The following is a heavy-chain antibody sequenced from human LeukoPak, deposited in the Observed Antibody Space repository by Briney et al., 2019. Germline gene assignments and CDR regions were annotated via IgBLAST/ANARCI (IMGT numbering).Heavy chain of an antibody. V-gene: IGHV4-4*07. Sequence: PSETLSLTCTVSGGSISSYYWSWIRQPAGKGLEWIGRIYTSGSTNYNPSLKSRVTMSVDTSKNQFSLKLSSVTAADTAVYYCARVISRSLVYYFDYWGQGTLVIVSS. CDR2: IYTSGST. CDR3: ARVISRSLVYYFDY. D-gene: IGHD3-3*02. J-gene: IGHJ4*02. CDR1: GGSISSYY.